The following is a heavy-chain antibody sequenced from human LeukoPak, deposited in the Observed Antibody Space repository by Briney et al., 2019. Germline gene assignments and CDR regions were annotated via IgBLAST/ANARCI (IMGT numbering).Heavy chain of an antibody. V-gene: IGHV3-23*01. CDR3: AKVAGYSYVGVYYFDY. D-gene: IGHD5-18*01. J-gene: IGHJ4*02. CDR2: ISGSGGST. Sequence: GGSLRLSCAASEFTFSTYAMNWVRQAPGKGLEWVSAISGSGGSTYYADSVKGRFTISRDNTKNTLYLQMNSLRAEDTAVYYCAKVAGYSYVGVYYFDYWGQGTLVTVSS. CDR1: EFTFSTYA.